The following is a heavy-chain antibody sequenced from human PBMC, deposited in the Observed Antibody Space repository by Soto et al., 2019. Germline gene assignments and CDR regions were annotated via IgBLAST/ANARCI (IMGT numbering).Heavy chain of an antibody. CDR1: GGAVNIEC. J-gene: IGHJ6*02. Sequence: SKSGSGEMSGGAVNIECSRLVGKAPGQGLEWMGGIIPIFGTANYAQKFQGRVTITADESTSTAYMELSSLRSEDTAVYYCARELGGGYYFYGMGVWGQVPTFT. V-gene: IGHV1-69*01. CDR3: ARELGGGYYFYGMGV. D-gene: IGHD3-16*01. CDR2: IIPIFGTA.